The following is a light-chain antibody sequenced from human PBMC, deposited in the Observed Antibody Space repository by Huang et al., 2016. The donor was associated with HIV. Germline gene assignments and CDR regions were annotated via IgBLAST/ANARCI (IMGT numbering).Light chain of an antibody. CDR2: GAS. V-gene: IGKV3-15*01. CDR1: ESVSTN. J-gene: IGKJ1*01. Sequence: EIVMTQSPATLSVSPGDGATLSCSASESVSTNLAWYQQKPGQAPRLLIYGASTRAAGIPATFSGSGSATEFSLTISSLQSEDFAFYHCQQYNTWPWTFGQGTKVEI. CDR3: QQYNTWPWT.